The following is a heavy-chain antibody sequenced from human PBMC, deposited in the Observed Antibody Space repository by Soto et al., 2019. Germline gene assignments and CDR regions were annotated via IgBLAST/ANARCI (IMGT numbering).Heavy chain of an antibody. CDR2: ISGSGGST. CDR1: GFTFSSYA. J-gene: IGHJ5*02. CDR3: AKVPLGVGVAWFDH. V-gene: IGHV3-23*01. D-gene: IGHD3-22*01. Sequence: PXGSLRLSCAAAGFTFSSYAMSWVRQAPGKGLEWVSAISGSGGSTYYADSVKGRFTISRDNSKNTLYLQMNSLRAEDTAVYYCAKVPLGVGVAWFDHWGQGTLVTVSS.